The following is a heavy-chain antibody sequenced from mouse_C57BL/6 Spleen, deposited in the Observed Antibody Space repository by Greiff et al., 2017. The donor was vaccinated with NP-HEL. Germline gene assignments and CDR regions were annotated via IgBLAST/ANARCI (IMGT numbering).Heavy chain of an antibody. J-gene: IGHJ2*01. CDR1: GYTFTSYW. V-gene: IGHV1-69*01. Sequence: VQLQQPGAELVMPGASVKLSCKASGYTFTSYWMHWVKQRPGQGLEWIGEIDPSDSYTNYNQKFKGKSTLTVDKSSSTAYMQLSSLTSEDSAVYYCARLDSSGYDFDYWGQGTTLTVSS. CDR2: IDPSDSYT. CDR3: ARLDSSGYDFDY. D-gene: IGHD3-2*02.